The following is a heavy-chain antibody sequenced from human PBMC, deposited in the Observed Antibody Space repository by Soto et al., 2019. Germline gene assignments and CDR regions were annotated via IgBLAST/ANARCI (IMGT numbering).Heavy chain of an antibody. D-gene: IGHD1-26*01. CDR3: ARPSGSYYFPWFDP. Sequence: QVQLQQWGAGLLKPSETLSLTCAVYGGSFSGYYWSWIRQPPGKGLEWIGEINHSGSTNYNPALKSRVTMSVETSKNQFSLKLSSVTAADTAVYYCARPSGSYYFPWFDPWGQGTLVTVSS. CDR2: INHSGST. CDR1: GGSFSGYY. V-gene: IGHV4-34*01. J-gene: IGHJ5*02.